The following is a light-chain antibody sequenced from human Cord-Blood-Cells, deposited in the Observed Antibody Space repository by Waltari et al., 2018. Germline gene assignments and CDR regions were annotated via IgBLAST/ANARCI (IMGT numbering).Light chain of an antibody. J-gene: IGLJ3*02. V-gene: IGLV1-47*01. CDR2: RNN. CDR1: SSYIGGNF. CDR3: AAWDDSLSGWV. Sequence: QSVLTQPPPPSGTPGQRVTISCSGGSSYIGGNFVYCYQQLPGTAPKLLIYRNNQRPSGVPDRFSGSKSGTSASLAISGLRSEDEADYYCAAWDDSLSGWVFGGGTKLTVL.